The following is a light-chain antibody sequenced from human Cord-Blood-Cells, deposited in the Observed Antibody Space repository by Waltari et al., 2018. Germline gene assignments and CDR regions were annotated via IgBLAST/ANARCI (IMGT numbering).Light chain of an antibody. V-gene: IGLV2-14*01. CDR1: SRDVGGYNY. CDR2: DVS. CDR3: SSYTSSSTLDVV. Sequence: QSALPQPASVSGSPGQSITISCTGTSRDVGGYNYVSWYQQHPGKAPKLMIYDVSNRPSGVSNRFSGSKSGNTASLTISGLQAEDEADYYCSSYTSSSTLDVVFGGGTKLTVL. J-gene: IGLJ2*01.